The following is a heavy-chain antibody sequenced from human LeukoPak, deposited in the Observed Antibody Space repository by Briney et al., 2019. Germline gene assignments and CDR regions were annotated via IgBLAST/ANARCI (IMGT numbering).Heavy chain of an antibody. CDR2: IYYSGST. Sequence: SETLSLTCTVSGGSISSSAYYWGWIRQSPGKGLEWIGGIYYSGSTYYNPSLKSRVTISVDTSKNQFSLKLNSVTAADTAVYYCARPPNTSYYGSGRGFFDLWGRGTLVTVSS. D-gene: IGHD3-10*01. CDR1: GGSISSSAYY. CDR3: ARPPNTSYYGSGRGFFDL. J-gene: IGHJ2*01. V-gene: IGHV4-39*01.